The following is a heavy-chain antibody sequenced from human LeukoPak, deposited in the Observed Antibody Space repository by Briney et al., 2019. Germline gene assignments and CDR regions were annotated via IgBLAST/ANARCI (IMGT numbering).Heavy chain of an antibody. CDR3: ARATYYYDSSGYYHLYYFDY. Sequence: SETLSLTCTVSGGSITSSSYYWGWIRQPPGKGLEWIGSIYYSGSTYYNPSLKSRVTISVDTSKNHFSLKLSSVTAADTAVYYCARATYYYDSSGYYHLYYFDYWGQGTLVTVSS. J-gene: IGHJ4*02. D-gene: IGHD3-22*01. CDR2: IYYSGST. CDR1: GGSITSSSYY. V-gene: IGHV4-39*02.